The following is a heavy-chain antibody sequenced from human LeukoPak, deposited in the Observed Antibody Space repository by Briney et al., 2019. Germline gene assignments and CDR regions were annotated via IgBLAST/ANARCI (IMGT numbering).Heavy chain of an antibody. CDR1: GGSISSSNW. Sequence: SGTLSLTCAVSGGSISSSNWWSWVRQPPGKGLEWIGEIYHSGSTNYNPSLKSRVTISVDKSKNQFSLKLSSVTAADTAVYYCAREGEYCSGGSCYFDYWGQGTLVTVSS. CDR2: IYHSGST. CDR3: AREGEYCSGGSCYFDY. V-gene: IGHV4-4*02. J-gene: IGHJ4*02. D-gene: IGHD2-15*01.